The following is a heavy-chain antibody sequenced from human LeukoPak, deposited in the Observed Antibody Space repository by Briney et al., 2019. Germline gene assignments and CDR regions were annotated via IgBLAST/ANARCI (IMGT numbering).Heavy chain of an antibody. CDR1: GFTLSSSE. V-gene: IGHV3-48*03. Sequence: TGGSLTLSCAVSGFTLSSSEMNWVRQAPGKGLEWVSYISSSGSAIYYADSVKGRFTISRDNAKNSLSLEMSSLRAEDTGVYYCAEGWFDYWGQGTQVTVSS. D-gene: IGHD6-19*01. CDR3: AEGWFDY. CDR2: ISSSGSAI. J-gene: IGHJ4*02.